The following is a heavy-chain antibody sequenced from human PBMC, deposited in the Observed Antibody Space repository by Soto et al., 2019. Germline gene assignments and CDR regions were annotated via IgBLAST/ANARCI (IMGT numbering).Heavy chain of an antibody. CDR1: GYTFTSYD. J-gene: IGHJ6*02. Sequence: QVQLVQSGAEVKKPGASVKVSCKASGYTFTSYDINWVRQATGQGLEWMGWMNPNSGNTGYAQKFQGRVTMTRNTSISTAYMELSSLRSEDTAVYYCARPHCSSTSCYSHYYCGMDVWGQGTTVTVSS. V-gene: IGHV1-8*01. CDR2: MNPNSGNT. CDR3: ARPHCSSTSCYSHYYCGMDV. D-gene: IGHD2-2*01.